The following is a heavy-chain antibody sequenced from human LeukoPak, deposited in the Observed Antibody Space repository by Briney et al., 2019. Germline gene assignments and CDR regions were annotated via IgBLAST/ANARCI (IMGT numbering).Heavy chain of an antibody. D-gene: IGHD3-22*01. J-gene: IGHJ4*02. CDR3: ARSKYYYDSRYFDY. CDR2: IIPIFGTA. CDR1: GGTLSRYA. V-gene: IGHV1-69*05. Sequence: SVKVSCKASGGTLSRYAISWVRQAPGQGLEWMGGIIPIFGTANYAQKFQGRVTITTDESTSTAYMELSSLRSEDTAVYYCARSKYYYDSRYFDYWGQGTLVTVSS.